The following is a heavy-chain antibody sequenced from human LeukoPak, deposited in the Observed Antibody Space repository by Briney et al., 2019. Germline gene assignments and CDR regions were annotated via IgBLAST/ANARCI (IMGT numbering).Heavy chain of an antibody. CDR2: IGTDVITT. CDR1: GFTFSNYW. D-gene: IGHD6-13*01. CDR3: ARGYSTTWYNHFDP. V-gene: IGHV3-74*01. J-gene: IGHJ5*02. Sequence: GGSLRLSCAASGFTFSNYWIHWVRHAPGKGLLWVSHIGTDVITTNYADSVRGRFTISRDNAKNTLYLQMSSLRAGDTAVYYCARGYSTTWYNHFDPWGQGALVTVSS.